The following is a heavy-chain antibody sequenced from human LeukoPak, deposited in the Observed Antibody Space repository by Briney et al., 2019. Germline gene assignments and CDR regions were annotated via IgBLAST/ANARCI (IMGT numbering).Heavy chain of an antibody. D-gene: IGHD3-22*01. CDR3: ARSKGDSSGYYSDDAFYI. Sequence: PGGSLRLSCAASGFTVSSNYMSWVRQAPGKGLEWVSVIYSGGSTYYADSVKGRFTISRDNSKNTLYLQMNSLRAEDTAVYYCARSKGDSSGYYSDDAFYIWGQGTMVTVSS. J-gene: IGHJ3*02. V-gene: IGHV3-66*01. CDR2: IYSGGST. CDR1: GFTVSSNY.